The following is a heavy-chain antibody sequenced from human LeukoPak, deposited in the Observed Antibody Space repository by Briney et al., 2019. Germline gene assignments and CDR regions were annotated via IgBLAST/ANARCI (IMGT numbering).Heavy chain of an antibody. J-gene: IGHJ4*02. CDR2: IYRSGTT. D-gene: IGHD3-9*01. V-gene: IGHV4-61*01. CDR1: GDSVSSGSSY. CDR3: ANLNDILTGFDY. Sequence: SETLSLTCTVSGDSVSSGSSYWSWIRQPPGKVLEWIAYIYRSGTTNYNPSLKSRVTILIDTSKNQFSLKLSSVTAADTAVYYCANLNDILTGFDYWGQGILVAVSS.